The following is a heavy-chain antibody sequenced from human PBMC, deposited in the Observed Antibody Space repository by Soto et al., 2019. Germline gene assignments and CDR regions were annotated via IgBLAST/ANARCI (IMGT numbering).Heavy chain of an antibody. V-gene: IGHV1-2*04. CDR2: INPNSGGT. Sequence: ASVKVSCKASGYTFTGYYMHWVRQAPGQGLEWMGWINPNSGGTNYARKFQGWVTMTRDTSISTAYMELSRLRSDDTAVYYCAREGIAAAGVFDYWGQGTLVTVSS. D-gene: IGHD6-13*01. CDR3: AREGIAAAGVFDY. CDR1: GYTFTGYY. J-gene: IGHJ4*02.